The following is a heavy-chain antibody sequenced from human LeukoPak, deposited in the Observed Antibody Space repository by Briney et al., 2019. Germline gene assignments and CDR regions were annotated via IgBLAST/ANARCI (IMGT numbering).Heavy chain of an antibody. V-gene: IGHV4-39*01. CDR2: IYYSETT. CDR3: SRQTTFDSSPKYYFDY. Sequence: SETLSLTCTVSGGSISSRNHYWGWIRQPPGKGLEFIGSIYYSETTYYNSSLKSRVTISVDTSKNQISLKVNSVTAADTAVYYCSRQTTFDSSPKYYFDYWGQGSLVTVSS. CDR1: GGSISSRNHY. D-gene: IGHD3-22*01. J-gene: IGHJ4*02.